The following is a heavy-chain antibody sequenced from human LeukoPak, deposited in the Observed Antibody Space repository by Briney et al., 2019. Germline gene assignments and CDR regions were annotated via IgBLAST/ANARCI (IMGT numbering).Heavy chain of an antibody. J-gene: IGHJ5*02. CDR2: ITTSGGTT. Sequence: PGGSLRLSCAASGFTFSHYYMSWIRQAPGKGLEWLSYITTSGGTTYYADSVKGRFTISRDNDKQSLYLQMNDLSADDTAIYYCAGLSARRGWFDPWGQGTLVTVSS. CDR3: AGLSARRGWFDP. CDR1: GFTFSHYY. D-gene: IGHD6-6*01. V-gene: IGHV3-11*04.